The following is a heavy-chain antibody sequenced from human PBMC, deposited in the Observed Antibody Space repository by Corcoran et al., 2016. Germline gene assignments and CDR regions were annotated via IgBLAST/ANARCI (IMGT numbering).Heavy chain of an antibody. Sequence: QVQLVQSGAEVKKPGASVKVSCKASGYTFTGYYMHWVRQAPGQGLEWMGWINPNSGGTNYAQKFQGRVTMTRDTSISTAYMELSRLRSDDTAVYYCARGRPGGDARYGMDVWGQGTTVTVSS. CDR3: ARGRPGGDARYGMDV. J-gene: IGHJ6*02. V-gene: IGHV1-2*02. CDR2: INPNSGGT. D-gene: IGHD2-21*02. CDR1: GYTFTGYY.